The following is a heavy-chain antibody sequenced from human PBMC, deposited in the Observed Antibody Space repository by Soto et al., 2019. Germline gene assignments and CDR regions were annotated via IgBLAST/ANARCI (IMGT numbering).Heavy chain of an antibody. J-gene: IGHJ4*02. CDR2: TYYRSKWYN. CDR3: ARGYDILTGYYDY. Sequence: SQTLSLTCAISGDSVSRNIAAWNWVRQSPSRGLEWLGRTYYRSKWYNDYAVSVKSRITINPDTSKNQFSLQLNSVTPEDTAVYYCARGYDILTGYYDYWGQGTPVTVS. V-gene: IGHV6-1*01. D-gene: IGHD3-9*01. CDR1: GDSVSRNIAA.